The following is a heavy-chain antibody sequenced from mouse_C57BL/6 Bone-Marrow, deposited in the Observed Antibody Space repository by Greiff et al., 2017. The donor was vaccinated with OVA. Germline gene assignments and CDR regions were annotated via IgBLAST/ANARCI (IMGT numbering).Heavy chain of an antibody. Sequence: EVKLMESGGGLVKPGGSLKLSCAASGFTFSDYGMHWVRQAPEKGLEWVAYISSGSSTIYYADTVKGRFTISRDNAKNTLFLQMTSLRSEDTAMYYCARLDRYFDVWGTGTTVTVSS. CDR2: ISSGSSTI. V-gene: IGHV5-17*01. CDR1: GFTFSDYG. J-gene: IGHJ1*03. CDR3: ARLDRYFDV.